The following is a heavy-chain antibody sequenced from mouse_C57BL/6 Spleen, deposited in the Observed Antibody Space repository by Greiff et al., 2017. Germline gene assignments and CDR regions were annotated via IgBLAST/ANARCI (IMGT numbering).Heavy chain of an antibody. V-gene: IGHV1-64*01. J-gene: IGHJ2*01. Sequence: QVQLQQPGAELVKPGASVKLSCKASGYTFPSYWMHWVKQRPGQGLEWIGMIPPNSGSTNYNEKFKSKATLTVDKSSSTAYMQLSSLTSEDSAVYYCARSGKGEPYYFDYWGQGTTLTVSS. CDR1: GYTFPSYW. CDR3: ARSGKGEPYYFDY. CDR2: IPPNSGST. D-gene: IGHD1-1*01.